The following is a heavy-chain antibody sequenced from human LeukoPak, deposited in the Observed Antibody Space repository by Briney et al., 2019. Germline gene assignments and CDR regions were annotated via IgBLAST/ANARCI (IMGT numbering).Heavy chain of an antibody. V-gene: IGHV3-48*04. J-gene: IGHJ4*02. Sequence: PGGSLRLSCAASGFTFSSYSMNWVRQAPGKGLEWVSYISSSTSTIYYADSVKGRFTISRDNAKNSLYLQMNSLRAEDTAVYYCARDGRVAGGDGSVRSSSWNFDYWGQGTLVTVSS. D-gene: IGHD2-2*01. CDR2: ISSSTSTI. CDR3: ARDGRVAGGDGSVRSSSWNFDY. CDR1: GFTFSSYS.